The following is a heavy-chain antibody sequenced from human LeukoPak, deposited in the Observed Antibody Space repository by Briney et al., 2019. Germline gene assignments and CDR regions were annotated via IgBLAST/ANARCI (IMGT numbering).Heavy chain of an antibody. CDR1: GFNFGSYG. J-gene: IGHJ4*02. V-gene: IGHV3-30*18. CDR2: ISYDGRTQ. Sequence: GGSLRLSCVASGFNFGSYGMHWVRQTPDKGLEWVAGISYDGRTQNYADSVKGRFTISRDNSKSTLYLQMNSLRPEDTAVYYCANKWEGFGELARKALDFWGQGTLVTVSS. CDR3: ANKWEGFGELARKALDF. D-gene: IGHD3-10*01.